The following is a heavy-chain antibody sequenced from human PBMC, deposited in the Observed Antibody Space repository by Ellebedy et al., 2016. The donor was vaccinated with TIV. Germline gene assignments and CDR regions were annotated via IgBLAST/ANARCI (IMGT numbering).Heavy chain of an antibody. CDR3: ARDLDKSSGWYGGAAY. V-gene: IGHV3-30-3*01. J-gene: IGHJ4*02. CDR1: GFTFNSYA. Sequence: GESLKISCAASGFTFNSYAMHWVRQAPGKGLEWVAVISYDGNRKYYTDSVKGRFTISRDNSMTTLYLEMNSLRAEDTGVYYCARDLDKSSGWYGGAAYWGQGTRVTVSS. CDR2: ISYDGNRK. D-gene: IGHD6-19*01.